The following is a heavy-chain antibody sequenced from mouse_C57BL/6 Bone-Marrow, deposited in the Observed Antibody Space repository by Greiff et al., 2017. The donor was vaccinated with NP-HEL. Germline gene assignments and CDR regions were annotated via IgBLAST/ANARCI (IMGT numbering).Heavy chain of an antibody. CDR1: GFNIKDYY. Sequence: EVKLHQSGAELVKPGASVKLSCTASGFNIKDYYMHWVKQRTEHGLEWIGRIDPEDGEQKYAPKFQGKATITSDTSSKTAYLQLISLTSEDTAVYYCARGYWSSWFAYWGEGTLVTVSA. D-gene: IGHD1-2*01. CDR3: ARGYWSSWFAY. CDR2: IDPEDGEQ. V-gene: IGHV14-2*01. J-gene: IGHJ3*01.